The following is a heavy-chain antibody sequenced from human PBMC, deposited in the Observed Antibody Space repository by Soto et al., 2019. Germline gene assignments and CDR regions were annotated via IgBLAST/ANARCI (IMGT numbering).Heavy chain of an antibody. J-gene: IGHJ4*02. D-gene: IGHD6-19*01. CDR3: ARDSLIAVAGTSFDY. CDR1: GYTLTSYA. Sequence: GASVKVSCKASGYTLTSYAMHWVRQAPGQRLEWMGWINASNGSTNYAQKFQGRVTMTRDTSTSTVYMELSSLRSEDTAVYYCARDSLIAVAGTSFDYWGQGTLVTVSS. V-gene: IGHV1-3*01. CDR2: INASNGST.